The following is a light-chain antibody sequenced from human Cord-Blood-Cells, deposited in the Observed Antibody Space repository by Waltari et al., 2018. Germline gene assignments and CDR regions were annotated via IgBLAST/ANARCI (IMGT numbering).Light chain of an antibody. CDR3: CSYAGSYTWV. J-gene: IGLJ3*02. CDR2: AVS. Sequence: QSALTQPRSVSGSPGQSVTIPCTGTSSDVGGYKYSPWYQPHPGKAPKLKIYAVSKRPSGVPDRFSGSKSGNTASLTISGLQAEDEADYYCCSYAGSYTWVFGGGTKLTVL. CDR1: SSDVGGYKY. V-gene: IGLV2-11*01.